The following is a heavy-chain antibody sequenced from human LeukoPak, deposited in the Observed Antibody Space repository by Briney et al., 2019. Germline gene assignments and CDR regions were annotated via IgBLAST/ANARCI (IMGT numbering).Heavy chain of an antibody. CDR1: GFTFSSYA. CDR3: AKVSGHSSGWTYYFDY. D-gene: IGHD6-19*01. CDR2: ISGSGGST. J-gene: IGHJ4*02. V-gene: IGHV3-23*01. Sequence: GGSLRLSCAASGFTFSSYAMSWVRQAPGKGLEWVSAISGSGGSTYYADSVKGRFTISRDNSKNTLYLQMNSLRAEDTAVYYCAKVSGHSSGWTYYFDYWGQGTLSPSPQ.